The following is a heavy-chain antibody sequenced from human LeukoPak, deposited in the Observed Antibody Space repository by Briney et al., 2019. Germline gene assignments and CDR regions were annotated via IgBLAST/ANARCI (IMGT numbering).Heavy chain of an antibody. CDR1: GASISSSF. J-gene: IGHJ5*02. Sequence: SETLSLTCTVSGASISSSFWTWIRQSPGKGVECLAYIYYTGSTNLNPSLKSRLTISVDTSKNQFSLRLSSVTAADTAIYYCARRMTVSATNWFDPWGQGTLVTVSS. D-gene: IGHD5/OR15-5a*01. CDR2: IYYTGST. V-gene: IGHV4-59*01. CDR3: ARRMTVSATNWFDP.